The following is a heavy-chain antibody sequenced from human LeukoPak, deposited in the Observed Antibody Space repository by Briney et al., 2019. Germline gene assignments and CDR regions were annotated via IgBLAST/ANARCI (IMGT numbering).Heavy chain of an antibody. V-gene: IGHV3-33*01. J-gene: IGHJ5*02. CDR2: IWYNGNNK. D-gene: IGHD1-1*01. CDR3: ARDQGTSTTAPKRKGRFDP. CDR1: GFTFSNYV. Sequence: QPGRSLRLSCAASGFTFSNYVMHWVRQAPGKGLEWVAVIWYNGNNKYYADSVKGRFTISRDNSKNTPYLQMNSLRDEDTAVYYCARDQGTSTTAPKRKGRFDPWGQGTLVTVSS.